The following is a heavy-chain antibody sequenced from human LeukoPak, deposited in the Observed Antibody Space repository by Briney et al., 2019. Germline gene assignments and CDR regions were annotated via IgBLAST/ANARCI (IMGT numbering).Heavy chain of an antibody. Sequence: GASVKVSCKASGYTFSDYAVHWVRQAPGQRLEWMGWIHADSGNTKYSQKLQGRVAIARDTSASTIYMELTSLRIEDTAVYFCTIGLAGDWDAFDIWGLGTMVTVSS. D-gene: IGHD6-19*01. CDR1: GYTFSDYA. CDR2: IHADSGNT. J-gene: IGHJ3*02. CDR3: TIGLAGDWDAFDI. V-gene: IGHV1-3*01.